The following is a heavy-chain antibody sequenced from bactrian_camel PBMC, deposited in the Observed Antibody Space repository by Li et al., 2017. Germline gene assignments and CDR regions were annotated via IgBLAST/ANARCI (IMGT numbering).Heavy chain of an antibody. D-gene: IGHD2*01. Sequence: HVQLVESGGGSVQAGGSLRLSCVVSGHFNTKYCLGWFRQDPGKQRVAVAMIYTGGTPTYYADSVRGRFTISRDNVKNTLTLQMTSLKPEDTAMYHCAADPYCASDWSPAEPTSYYGQGTQVTVS. CDR1: GHFNTKYC. V-gene: IGHV3S54*01. CDR2: IYTGGTPT. J-gene: IGHJ4*01.